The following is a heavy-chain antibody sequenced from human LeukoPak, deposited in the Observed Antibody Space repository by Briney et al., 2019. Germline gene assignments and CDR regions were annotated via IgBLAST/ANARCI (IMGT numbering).Heavy chain of an antibody. CDR1: GGTFSSYA. V-gene: IGHV1-69*04. Sequence: SVKVSCKASGGTFSSYAISWVRQAPGQGLEWMGRIIPILGIANYAQKFQGRVTITADKSTSTAYMELSSLRSEDTAVYYCARDLAATKAFDIWGQGTMVTVSS. CDR2: IIPILGIA. CDR3: ARDLAATKAFDI. D-gene: IGHD2-15*01. J-gene: IGHJ3*02.